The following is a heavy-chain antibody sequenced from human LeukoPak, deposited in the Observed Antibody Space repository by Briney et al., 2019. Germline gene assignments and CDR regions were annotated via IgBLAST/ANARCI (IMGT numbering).Heavy chain of an antibody. D-gene: IGHD6-13*01. J-gene: IGHJ5*02. V-gene: IGHV1-2*02. CDR1: GGTFSSYA. Sequence: ASVKVSCKASGGTFSSYAISWVRQAPGQGLEWMGWINPNSGGTNYAEKFQGRVTMTRDTSITTGHMELSRLTFDDTAVYYCARIYSSSSGGFDPWGQGTLVTVSS. CDR3: ARIYSSSSGGFDP. CDR2: INPNSGGT.